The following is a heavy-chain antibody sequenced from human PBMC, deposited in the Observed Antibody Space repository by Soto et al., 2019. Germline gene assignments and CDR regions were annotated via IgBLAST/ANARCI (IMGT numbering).Heavy chain of an antibody. V-gene: IGHV3-7*01. CDR1: GFTFSSYW. D-gene: IGHD3-10*01. CDR3: ARDQQVAEYGPGAFVI. Sequence: GGSLRLSCAASGFTFSSYWMSWVRQAPGKGLEWVANIKQDGSEKYYVDSVKGRFTISRDNAKNSLYLQMNSLRAEDTAVYYCARDQQVAEYGPGAFVIWDQRTMGTVSS. CDR2: IKQDGSEK. J-gene: IGHJ3*02.